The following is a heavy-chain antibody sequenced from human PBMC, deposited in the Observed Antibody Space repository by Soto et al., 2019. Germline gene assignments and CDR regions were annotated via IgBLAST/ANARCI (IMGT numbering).Heavy chain of an antibody. CDR2: ISAYNGNT. CDR1: GYTFTSYG. CDR3: ARVRYGYSSGWYTPTTGYGMDV. V-gene: IGHV1-18*01. J-gene: IGHJ6*02. Sequence: ASVKVSCKASGYTFTSYGISWVRQAPGQGLEWMGWISAYNGNTNYAQKLQGRVTMTTDTSTSTAYMELRSLRSDDTAVYYCARVRYGYSSGWYTPTTGYGMDVWGQGTTVTVSS. D-gene: IGHD6-19*01.